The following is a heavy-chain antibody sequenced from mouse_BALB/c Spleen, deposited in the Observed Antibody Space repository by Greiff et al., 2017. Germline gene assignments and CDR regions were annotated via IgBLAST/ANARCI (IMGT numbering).Heavy chain of an antibody. Sequence: EVQRVESGGGLVKPGGSLKLSCAASGFTFSRYAMSWVRQSPEKRLEWVAEISSGGSYTYYPDTVTGRFTISRDNAKNTLYLEMSSLRSEDTAMYYCAREVEAMDYWGQGTSVTVSS. J-gene: IGHJ4*01. CDR3: AREVEAMDY. V-gene: IGHV5-9-4*01. CDR1: GFTFSRYA. CDR2: ISSGGSYT. D-gene: IGHD1-1*01.